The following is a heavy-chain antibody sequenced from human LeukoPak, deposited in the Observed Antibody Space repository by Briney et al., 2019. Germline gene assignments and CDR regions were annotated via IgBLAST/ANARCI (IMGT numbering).Heavy chain of an antibody. Sequence: SETLSLTCAVYGGSFSGYYWSWIRQPPGKGLEWIGEINHSGSTNYNPSLKSRVTISVDTSKNQFSLRLSSVTAADTAVYYCARCLHYYGSGSYHYWGQGTLVTVSS. J-gene: IGHJ4*02. D-gene: IGHD3-10*01. CDR3: ARCLHYYGSGSYHY. CDR1: GGSFSGYY. CDR2: INHSGST. V-gene: IGHV4-34*01.